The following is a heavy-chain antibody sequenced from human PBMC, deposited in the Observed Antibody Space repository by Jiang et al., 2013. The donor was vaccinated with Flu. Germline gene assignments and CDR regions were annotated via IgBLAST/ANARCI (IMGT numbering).Heavy chain of an antibody. CDR2: ISSSGTTI. V-gene: IGHV3-48*03. J-gene: IGHJ4*02. CDR3: ARDHHGDYFFDS. D-gene: IGHD4-17*01. CDR1: GFTFSSYE. Sequence: QLLESGGGLVQPGGSLRLSCAASGFTFSSYEMNWVRQAPGKGLEWISYISSSGTTIYYADSVRGRFTISRDNARKALYLQMNSLRAEDTAFYYCARDHHGDYFFDSWGQGTLVTVSS.